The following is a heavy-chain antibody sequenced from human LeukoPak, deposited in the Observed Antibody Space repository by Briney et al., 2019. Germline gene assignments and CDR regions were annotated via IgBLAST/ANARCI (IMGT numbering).Heavy chain of an antibody. J-gene: IGHJ4*02. D-gene: IGHD3-3*01. CDR2: INPNSGGT. V-gene: IGHV1-2*06. CDR1: GYTFTGYY. CDR3: ARGSTYYDFWSGYSDFDY. Sequence: ASVKVSCKASGYTFTGYYMHWVRQAPGQGLEWMGRINPNSGGTNYAQKSQGRVTMTRDTSISTAYMELSRLRSDDTAVYYCARGSTYYDFWSGYSDFDYWGQGTLVTVSS.